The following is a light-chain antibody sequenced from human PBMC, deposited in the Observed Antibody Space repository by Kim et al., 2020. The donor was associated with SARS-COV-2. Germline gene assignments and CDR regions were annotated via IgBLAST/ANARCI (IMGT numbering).Light chain of an antibody. CDR1: QSVDSLF. CDR3: QQSDSSFRT. J-gene: IGKJ1*01. CDR2: GAS. Sequence: EIVLTQFPGTLSLSPGERATISCRASQSVDSLFLAWYQQRPGQAPRLLIYGASDRATGIPDRFRGSGSGTDFTLTITSLEPEDFAVYYCQQSDSSFRTFGQGTKVEIK. V-gene: IGKV3-20*01.